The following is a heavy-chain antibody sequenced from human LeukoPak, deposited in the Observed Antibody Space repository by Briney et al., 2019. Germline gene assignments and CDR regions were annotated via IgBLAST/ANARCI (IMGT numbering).Heavy chain of an antibody. J-gene: IGHJ4*02. D-gene: IGHD5-24*01. Sequence: PSETLSLTCTVSDDSINNISDYWVWIRQPPGKGLEWIGSIYYSGSTYYHPSLKSRLTISLDTSTNQFSLRLSSVTAADTAVYYCARGREITSYRYYFDYWGQGTLVTVSS. CDR1: DDSINNISDY. V-gene: IGHV4-39*07. CDR2: IYYSGST. CDR3: ARGREITSYRYYFDY.